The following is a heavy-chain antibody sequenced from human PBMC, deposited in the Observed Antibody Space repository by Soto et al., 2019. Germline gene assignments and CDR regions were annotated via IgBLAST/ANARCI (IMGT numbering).Heavy chain of an antibody. V-gene: IGHV4-31*03. D-gene: IGHD6-19*01. CDR1: AGSISSGGNY. CDR2: IYYSGST. CDR3: ARGTVAGTLGY. Sequence: HVQLQDSGPGLVKPSQTLSLTCTVSAGSISSGGNYWSWIRQHPWKALEWIGYIYYSGSTYYNPSLKSRVTISVDTCKNQFSLKLSSVTAADTAVYYGARGTVAGTLGYWGQGTLVTVSS. J-gene: IGHJ4*02.